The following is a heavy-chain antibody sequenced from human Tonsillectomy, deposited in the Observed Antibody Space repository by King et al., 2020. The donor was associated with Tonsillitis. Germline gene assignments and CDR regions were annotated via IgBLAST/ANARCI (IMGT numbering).Heavy chain of an antibody. CDR2: IHYRGST. V-gene: IGHV4-30-4*01. CDR1: GGSISSGDYY. J-gene: IGHJ4*02. CDR3: ARESPSRSPSFDY. D-gene: IGHD2-2*01. Sequence: VQLQESGPGLVKPSQTLSLTCTVSGGSISSGDYYWSWIRQPPGKGLEWIGYIHYRGSTYYNPSLKSRVSISVDTSKNQISLKVNSVTAADTAVYYCARESPSRSPSFDYWGQGTLVTVSS.